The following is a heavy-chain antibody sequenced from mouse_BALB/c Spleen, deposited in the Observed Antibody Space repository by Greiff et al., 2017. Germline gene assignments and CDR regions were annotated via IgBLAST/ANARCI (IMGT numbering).Heavy chain of an antibody. D-gene: IGHD2-4*01. CDR2: ISSGGSYT. V-gene: IGHV5-9-3*01. CDR1: GFTFSSYA. Sequence: EVHLVESGGGLVKPGGSLKLSCAASGFTFSSYAMSWVRQTPEKRLEWVATISSGGSYTYYPDSVKGRFTISRDNAKNTLYLQMSSLRSEDTAMYYCASQSTMITTTAYWGQGTLVTVSA. CDR3: ASQSTMITTTAY. J-gene: IGHJ3*01.